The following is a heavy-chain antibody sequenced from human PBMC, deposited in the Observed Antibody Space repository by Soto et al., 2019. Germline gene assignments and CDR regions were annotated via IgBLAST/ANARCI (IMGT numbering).Heavy chain of an antibody. CDR3: AKELGHGRGWLRFVPDDY. Sequence: PGGSLRLSCAASGFTFSSYAMSWVRQAPGKGLEWVSAISGSGGSTYYADSVKGRFTISRDNSKNTLYLQMNSLRAEDTAVYYCAKELGHGRGWLRFVPDDYWGQGTLVTVSS. D-gene: IGHD5-12*01. CDR1: GFTFSSYA. CDR2: ISGSGGST. V-gene: IGHV3-23*01. J-gene: IGHJ4*02.